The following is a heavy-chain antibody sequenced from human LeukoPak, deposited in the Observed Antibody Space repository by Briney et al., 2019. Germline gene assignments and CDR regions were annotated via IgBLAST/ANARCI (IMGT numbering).Heavy chain of an antibody. J-gene: IGHJ3*02. D-gene: IGHD3-22*01. CDR3: ARAIITMISSWSVAFDI. V-gene: IGHV3-20*04. CDR2: INWNGGST. CDR1: GFTFDDYG. Sequence: PGGSLRLSCAASGFTFDDYGMSWVRQAPGKGLEWVSGINWNGGSTGYADSVKGRFTISRDNAKNSLYLQMNSLRAEDTALYYCARAIITMISSWSVAFDIWGQGTVVTVSS.